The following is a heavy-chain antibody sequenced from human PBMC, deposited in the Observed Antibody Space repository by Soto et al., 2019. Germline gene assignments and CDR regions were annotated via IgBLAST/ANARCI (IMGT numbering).Heavy chain of an antibody. CDR1: GFTFSSYG. V-gene: IGHV3-30*03. D-gene: IGHD6-13*01. J-gene: IGHJ4*02. CDR2: ITYDGSDK. CDR3: GAGQYFSDY. Sequence: QVQLVESGGGVVQPGRSLRLSCAACGFTFSSYGIHWVRQAPGKGLEWVALITYDGSDKYYADSVKDRFTISRDNSKNTLYLQMNSLRVEDTAVYYCGAGQYFSDYWGQGTLVTVSS.